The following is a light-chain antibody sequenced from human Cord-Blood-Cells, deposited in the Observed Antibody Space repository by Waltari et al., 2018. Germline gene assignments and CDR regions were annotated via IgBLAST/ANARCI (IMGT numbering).Light chain of an antibody. V-gene: IGLV2-23*01. CDR3: CSYAGSSTVV. Sequence: QSALTQPAPVSGSPGQSITISCAGTSIAVGSYNLVSWYQHHPGKAPKLMIYEGSKRSSGFSNRFSGSKSGNTASLTISGLQAEDEADYYCCSYAGSSTVVFGGGTKLTVL. CDR2: EGS. CDR1: SIAVGSYNL. J-gene: IGLJ2*01.